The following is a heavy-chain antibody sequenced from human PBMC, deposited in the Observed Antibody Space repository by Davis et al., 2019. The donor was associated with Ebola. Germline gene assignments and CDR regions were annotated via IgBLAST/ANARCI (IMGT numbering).Heavy chain of an antibody. V-gene: IGHV3-49*04. J-gene: IGHJ6*02. Sequence: GESLKLSCRLSGFSFGDYAINWVRQAPGKGLEWVGLVRSKAYGGKPAYAASVKGRFTISRDDSKAIAYLQMDSLKTEDTAVYYCSRDLKQPPPSYYYGMDVWGQGTTVTVSS. CDR1: GFSFGDYA. CDR3: SRDLKQPPPSYYYGMDV. CDR2: VRSKAYGGKP.